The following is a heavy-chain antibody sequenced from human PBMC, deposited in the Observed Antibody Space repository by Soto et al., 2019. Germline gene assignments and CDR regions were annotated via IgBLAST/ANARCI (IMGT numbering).Heavy chain of an antibody. D-gene: IGHD2-21*02. V-gene: IGHV1-2*04. CDR3: ARGRHGGNSGAFDI. Sequence: ASVKVSCKASGYTFTGYYMHWVRQAPGQGLEWMGWINPNSGGTNYAQKFQGWVTMTRDTSISTAYMELSRLRSDDTAGYYCARGRHGGNSGAFDIWGQGTMVTVSS. CDR1: GYTFTGYY. CDR2: INPNSGGT. J-gene: IGHJ3*02.